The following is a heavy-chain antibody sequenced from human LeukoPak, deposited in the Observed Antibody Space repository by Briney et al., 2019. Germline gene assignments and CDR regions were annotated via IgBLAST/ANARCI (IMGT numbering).Heavy chain of an antibody. D-gene: IGHD2/OR15-2a*01. CDR1: GFAFSSYS. J-gene: IGHJ4*01. Sequence: GGSLRFSCAASGFAFSSYSMNWVRQAPGKGLEWVSSSGHGVTYYADSVKGRFTISRDDAKNSLFLQMNNLRAEDTAIYYCARDFTSQNFFDHWGQGTLVTVSS. CDR3: ARDFTSQNFFDH. CDR2: SGHGVT. V-gene: IGHV3-21*01.